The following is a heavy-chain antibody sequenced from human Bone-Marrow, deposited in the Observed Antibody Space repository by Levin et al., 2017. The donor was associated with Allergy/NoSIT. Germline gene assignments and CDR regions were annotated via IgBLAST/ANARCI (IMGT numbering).Heavy chain of an antibody. Sequence: GESLKISCAASGFTFSSYAMSWVRQAPGKGLEWVSSSGSGGSIYYADSVKGRFSISRDNSKNTLFLQMNGLRAEDTAVYYCAKFRGHPADKYYFDWWGQGTLVTVSS. V-gene: IGHV3-23*01. CDR1: GFTFSSYA. J-gene: IGHJ4*02. D-gene: IGHD2-2*01. CDR3: AKFRGHPADKYYFDW. CDR2: SSGSGGSI.